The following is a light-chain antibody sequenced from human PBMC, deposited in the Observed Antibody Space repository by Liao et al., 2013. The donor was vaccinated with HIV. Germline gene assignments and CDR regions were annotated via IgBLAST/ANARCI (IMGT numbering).Light chain of an antibody. CDR3: QAWDSYTVAV. J-gene: IGLJ2*01. Sequence: SYELAQPPSVSVSPGQTASITCSGDKLGDKYVCWYQQKPGQSPVLVIYQDTKRPSGIPERFSGSNSGNTATLTISGTQAMDEADYYCQAWDSYTVAVFGGGTTLTVL. V-gene: IGLV3-1*01. CDR2: QDT. CDR1: KLGDKY.